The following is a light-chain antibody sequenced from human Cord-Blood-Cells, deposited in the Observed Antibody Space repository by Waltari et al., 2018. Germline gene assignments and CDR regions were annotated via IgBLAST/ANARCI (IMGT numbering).Light chain of an antibody. CDR2: GAS. CDR1: QSVSSN. CDR3: QQYKNWPPCT. V-gene: IGKV3-15*01. Sequence: EIVMSQSPAILSVSPADRATLSCRASQSVSSNLAWYQQKPGQAPGLLIYGASTRATGIPATFSGRGSGTEFTLSIGSLQSDDFAVDYGQQYKNWPPCTFGQGTKVEIK. J-gene: IGKJ1*01.